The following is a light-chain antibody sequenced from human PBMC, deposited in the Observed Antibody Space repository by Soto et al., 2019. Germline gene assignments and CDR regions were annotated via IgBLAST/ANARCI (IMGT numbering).Light chain of an antibody. CDR3: QQYDNFALT. J-gene: IGKJ3*01. CDR1: QDISTY. CDR2: GAS. V-gene: IGKV1-33*01. Sequence: DIQMTQSPSSLSASVGDRVTITCQASQDISTYLNWYQQKPGKAPKLLIYGASNLEGGVPSRFSGSGSGTDFTFSISSLQPEDVATYYCQQYDNFALTFGPGTSVEVK.